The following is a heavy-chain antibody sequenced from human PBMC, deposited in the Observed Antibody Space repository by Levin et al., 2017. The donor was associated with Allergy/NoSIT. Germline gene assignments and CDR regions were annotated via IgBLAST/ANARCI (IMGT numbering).Heavy chain of an antibody. CDR2: IFPRDSDA. V-gene: IGHV5-51*01. CDR1: GYTFSNYW. D-gene: IGHD1-26*01. J-gene: IGHJ4*02. CDR3: ARPATLVGPTRSFDY. Sequence: GESLKISCKGSGYTFSNYWIGWVRQMPGKGLEWMGVIFPRDSDARYSPSFQGHVTISADKSISTAYLQWSSLKPSDTAMYYCARPATLVGPTRSFDYWGQGTLVSVSS.